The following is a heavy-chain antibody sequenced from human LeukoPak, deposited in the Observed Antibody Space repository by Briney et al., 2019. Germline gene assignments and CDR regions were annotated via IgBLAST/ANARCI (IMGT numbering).Heavy chain of an antibody. V-gene: IGHV4-59*08. J-gene: IGHJ4*02. Sequence: PPETLSLTCTVSGGSISTYYWSWIRQPPGKGLEWIGFIHYNDNTKYNPSLESRVTISVDTSKNQFSLRLSSVTAADTAVYYCARLWDYYGSGSVDYWGQGTLVTVSS. CDR2: IHYNDNT. CDR1: GGSISTYY. D-gene: IGHD3-10*01. CDR3: ARLWDYYGSGSVDY.